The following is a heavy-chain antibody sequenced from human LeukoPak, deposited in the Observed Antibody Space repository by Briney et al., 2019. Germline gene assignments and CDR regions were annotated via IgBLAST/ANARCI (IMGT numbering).Heavy chain of an antibody. Sequence: SETLSLTCAVSGGSISSGGYSWSWIRQPPGKGLEWIGYIYHSGSTYYNPSLKSRVTISVDRSKNQFSLKLSSVTAADTAVYYCARAGSRFYGDYVLAFDYWGQGTLVTVSS. CDR2: IYHSGST. J-gene: IGHJ4*02. CDR1: GGSISSGGYS. D-gene: IGHD4-17*01. CDR3: ARAGSRFYGDYVLAFDY. V-gene: IGHV4-30-2*01.